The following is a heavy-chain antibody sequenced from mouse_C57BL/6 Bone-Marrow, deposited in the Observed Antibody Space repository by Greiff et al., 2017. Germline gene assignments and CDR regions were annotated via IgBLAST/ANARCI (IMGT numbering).Heavy chain of an antibody. D-gene: IGHD1-1*01. J-gene: IGHJ1*03. CDR1: GFTFSSYT. Sequence: EVHLVESGGGLVKPGGSLKLSCAASGFTFSSYTMSWVRQTPEKRLQWVAAISGGGGNTYYPDSVKGRFTISRDNDKNFLYLQMSSLRSEDTALYYCSRQVTTVLATKYFDVWGTGTTVTVSS. CDR2: ISGGGGNT. CDR3: SRQVTTVLATKYFDV. V-gene: IGHV5-9*01.